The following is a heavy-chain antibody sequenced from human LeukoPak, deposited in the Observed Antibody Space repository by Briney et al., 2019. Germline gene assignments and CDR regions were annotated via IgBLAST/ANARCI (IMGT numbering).Heavy chain of an antibody. D-gene: IGHD6-13*01. CDR2: INPSGGTS. CDR3: AKDSAAPGTRGWFDP. CDR1: GYTFTSYY. J-gene: IGHJ5*02. Sequence: ASVKVSCKASGYTFTSYYMHWVRQAPGQGLDWMGIINPSGGTSSYAQKFQGRLTMTRDTSTRTVYMELSSMRSEDTAVYYCAKDSAAPGTRGWFDPWGQGTLVTAPS. V-gene: IGHV1-46*01.